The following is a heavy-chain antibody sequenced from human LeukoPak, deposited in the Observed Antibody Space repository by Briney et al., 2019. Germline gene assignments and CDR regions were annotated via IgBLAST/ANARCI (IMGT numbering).Heavy chain of an antibody. CDR2: IYPNSDTT. CDR3: VRSVAGQGY. V-gene: IGHV1-8*01. Sequence: ASVKVSCKASEYTFSSFDLNWVRQATGQGLEWMGWIYPNSDTTVSAQKFQGRLTLTRNTSTSTAYMELSSLTSDDTAVYYCVRSVAGQGYWGQGTLVTVSS. D-gene: IGHD6-19*01. CDR1: EYTFSSFD. J-gene: IGHJ4*02.